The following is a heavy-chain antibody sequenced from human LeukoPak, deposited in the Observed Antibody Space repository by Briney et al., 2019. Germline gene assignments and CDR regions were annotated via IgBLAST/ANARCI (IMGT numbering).Heavy chain of an antibody. Sequence: EASVKVSCKASGYTFTGYYIHWVRQAPGQGLEWMGWMNPNSGNTGYAQKFQGRVTMTRNTSISTAYMELSSLRSEDTAVYYCARGRDDYGDYTYYYYYMDVWGKGTTVTISS. J-gene: IGHJ6*03. CDR3: ARGRDDYGDYTYYYYYMDV. D-gene: IGHD4-17*01. CDR2: MNPNSGNT. V-gene: IGHV1-8*02. CDR1: GYTFTGYY.